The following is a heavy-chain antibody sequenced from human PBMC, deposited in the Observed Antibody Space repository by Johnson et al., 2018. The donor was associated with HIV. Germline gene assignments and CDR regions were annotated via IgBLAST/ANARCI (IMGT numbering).Heavy chain of an antibody. Sequence: QVQLVESGGGVVQPGMSLRLSCAASGFIFSSYHMHWVRQAPGKGLEWVALISNDGNNKYHADSVKGRFTISRDNSKNTLYMQMNSLRAEDTAVYYCAKDNGARGYDFWNGFLPSALDIWGQGTMVTVSS. CDR3: AKDNGARGYDFWNGFLPSALDI. D-gene: IGHD3-3*01. J-gene: IGHJ3*02. CDR1: GFIFSSYH. V-gene: IGHV3-30*04. CDR2: ISNDGNNK.